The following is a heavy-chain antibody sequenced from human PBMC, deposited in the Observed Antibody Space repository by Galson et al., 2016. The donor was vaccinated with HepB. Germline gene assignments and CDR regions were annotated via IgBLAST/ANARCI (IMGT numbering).Heavy chain of an antibody. CDR2: IRYDGSNK. J-gene: IGHJ4*02. CDR3: ARDFDY. Sequence: SLRLSCAASGFTFSSYGMHWVRQAPGRGLEWVTFIRYDGSNKYYADPVKGRFTISRDNSKNTLYLQMNSLRAEDTAVYYCARDFDYWGQGTLVTVSS. CDR1: GFTFSSYG. V-gene: IGHV3-30*02.